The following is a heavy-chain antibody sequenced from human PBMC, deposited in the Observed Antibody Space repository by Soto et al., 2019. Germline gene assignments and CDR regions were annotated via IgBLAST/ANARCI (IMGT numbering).Heavy chain of an antibody. CDR1: GFTFSSYA. Sequence: GVLRLSCAASGFTFSSYAMSWVRQAPGKGLEWVSAISGSGGSTYYADSVKGRFTISRNNSKNTLYLQMNSLRAEDTAVYYCAKCCGGESLFDYGGKETLFTFSS. V-gene: IGHV3-23*01. D-gene: IGHD3-16*01. J-gene: IGHJ4*02. CDR3: AKCCGGESLFDY. CDR2: ISGSGGST.